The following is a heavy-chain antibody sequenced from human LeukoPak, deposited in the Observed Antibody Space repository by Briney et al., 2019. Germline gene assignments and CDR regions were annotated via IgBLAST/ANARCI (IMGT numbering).Heavy chain of an antibody. J-gene: IGHJ4*02. D-gene: IGHD3-10*01. CDR3: ARGYYYGSGSSDY. CDR2: ISVSGNT. CDR1: GFTLSSYA. V-gene: IGHV3-23*01. Sequence: GGSLRLSCAASGFTLSSYAMSWVRQGPGKGLEWVSAISVSGNTYHADSVKGRFTISRDSSKNTLYLQMNSLRAGDAAVYYCARGYYYGSGSSDYWGQGTLVTVSS.